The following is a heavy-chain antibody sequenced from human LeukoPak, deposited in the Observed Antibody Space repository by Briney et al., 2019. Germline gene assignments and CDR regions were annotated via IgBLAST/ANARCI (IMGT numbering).Heavy chain of an antibody. J-gene: IGHJ4*02. CDR1: GGSFSGYY. CDR2: INHSGST. V-gene: IGHV4-34*01. D-gene: IGHD2-2*01. CDR3: ARGRVLVVPAAMSAYYFDY. Sequence: SETLSLTCAVYGGSFSGYYWSWIRQPPGKGLEWIGEINHSGSTNYNPSLKSRVTISVDTSKNQFSLKLRSVTAADTAVYYCARGRVLVVPAAMSAYYFDYWGQGTLVTVSS.